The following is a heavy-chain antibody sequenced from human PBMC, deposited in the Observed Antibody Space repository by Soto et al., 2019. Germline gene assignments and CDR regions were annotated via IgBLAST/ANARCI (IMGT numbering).Heavy chain of an antibody. CDR1: GGLFSSYA. CDR3: ARGGSGYVWFNEF. V-gene: IGHV1-69*01. J-gene: IGHJ4*02. D-gene: IGHD3-22*01. Sequence: QEQLVQSGAEVKKSGSSVKVSCKDTGGLFSSYAVSWVRQAPGQGLEWMGGIIPVFDTVYYAQKFQGRVTITADESTNTGYMALSSLRSEDTAMYYCARGGSGYVWFNEFWGQGTLVTVSS. CDR2: IIPVFDTV.